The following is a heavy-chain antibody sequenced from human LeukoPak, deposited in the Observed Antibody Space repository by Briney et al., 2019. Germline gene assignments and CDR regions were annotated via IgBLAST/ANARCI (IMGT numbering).Heavy chain of an antibody. CDR3: ARPYSSSWYEIDY. CDR2: ISAYNGNT. CDR1: GYTFTSYY. V-gene: IGHV1-18*04. Sequence: GASVKVSCKASGYTFTSYYMHWVRQAPGQGLEWMGWISAYNGNTNYAQKLQGRVTMTTNTSTSTAYMELRSLRSDDTAVYYCARPYSSSWYEIDYWGQGTLVTVSS. J-gene: IGHJ4*02. D-gene: IGHD6-13*01.